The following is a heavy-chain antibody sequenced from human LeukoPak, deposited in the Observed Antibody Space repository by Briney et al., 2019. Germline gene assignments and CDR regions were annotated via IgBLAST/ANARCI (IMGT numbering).Heavy chain of an antibody. D-gene: IGHD4/OR15-4a*01. CDR2: ISGSGGST. CDR1: GVTLSSYA. J-gene: IGHJ4*02. CDR3: AKKLTCDDEDYFDY. V-gene: IGHV3-23*01. Sequence: GRSLRLSCAASGVTLSSYAMSWVRQAPGKGLEWVSAISGSGGSTYYADSVKGRFTISRDNSKNTLYLQMNSLRAADTAVYYCAKKLTCDDEDYFDYWGQGTLVTVSS.